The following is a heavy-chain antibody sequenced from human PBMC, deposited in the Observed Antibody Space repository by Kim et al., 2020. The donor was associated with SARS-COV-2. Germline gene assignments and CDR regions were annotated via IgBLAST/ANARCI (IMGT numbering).Heavy chain of an antibody. CDR1: GFTFNNYG. CDR3: ATSQGGS. Sequence: GGSLRLSCAASGFTFNNYGMTWVRQAPGKGLEWVSLINYAGGRYYVDSVKGRFTISRDNSKNTLYLRMNSLRAEDTAVYYCATSQGGSWGQGTLVTVSS. J-gene: IGHJ5*02. V-gene: IGHV3-23*01. CDR2: INYAGGR. D-gene: IGHD3-16*01.